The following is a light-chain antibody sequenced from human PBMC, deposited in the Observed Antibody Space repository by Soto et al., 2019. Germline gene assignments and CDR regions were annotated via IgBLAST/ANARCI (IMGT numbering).Light chain of an antibody. V-gene: IGKV4-1*01. CDR2: WAS. J-gene: IGKJ2*01. CDR3: HQYARDPFT. CDR1: QSVLYTPNNNNY. Sequence: DIVMTQSPDSLAVSLGERATINCKSSQSVLYTPNNNNYLAWFQQKPGQPPKLLIYWASTRESGAPDRFSGSGSGTDFTLTISSVEAEDVAVYYCHQYARDPFTFGQWTKLEIK.